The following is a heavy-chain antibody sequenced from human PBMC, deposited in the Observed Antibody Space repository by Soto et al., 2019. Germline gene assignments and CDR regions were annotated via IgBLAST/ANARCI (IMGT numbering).Heavy chain of an antibody. CDR3: ARHGGRLGEYDY. D-gene: IGHD3-16*01. CDR1: GGSISSSSYY. Sequence: SETLSLTCTVSGGSISSSSYYWGWIRQPPGKGLEWIGSIYYSGSTYYNPSLKSRVTISVDTSKNQFSLKLSSVTAADTAVYYCARHGGRLGEYDYWGQGTLVTVSS. V-gene: IGHV4-39*01. J-gene: IGHJ4*02. CDR2: IYYSGST.